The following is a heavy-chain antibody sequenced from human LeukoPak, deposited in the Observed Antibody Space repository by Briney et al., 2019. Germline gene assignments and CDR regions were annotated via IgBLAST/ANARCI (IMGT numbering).Heavy chain of an antibody. V-gene: IGHV3-73*01. CDR1: GFTFSGSA. Sequence: GGSLRLSCATSGFTFSGSAMHWVRQASGKGLEWVGRIRSKANSYATAYAASVKGRFTISRDDSKNTAYLQMNSLKTGDTAVYYCTRGGYSYGFNWFDPWGQGTLVTVSS. D-gene: IGHD5-18*01. J-gene: IGHJ5*02. CDR3: TRGGYSYGFNWFDP. CDR2: IRSKANSYAT.